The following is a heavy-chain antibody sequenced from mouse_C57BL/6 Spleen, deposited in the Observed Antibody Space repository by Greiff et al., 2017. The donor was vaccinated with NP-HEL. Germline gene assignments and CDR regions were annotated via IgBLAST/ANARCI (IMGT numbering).Heavy chain of an antibody. V-gene: IGHV1-18*01. CDR2: INPNNGGT. Sequence: VQLQQSGPELVKPGASVKIPCKASGYTFTDYNMDWVKQSHGKSLEWIGDINPNNGGTIYNQKFKGKATLTVDKSSSTAYMELRSLTSEDTAVYYCARRGFDYYGSSYGYFDYWGQGTTLTVSS. CDR3: ARRGFDYYGSSYGYFDY. CDR1: GYTFTDYN. D-gene: IGHD1-1*01. J-gene: IGHJ2*01.